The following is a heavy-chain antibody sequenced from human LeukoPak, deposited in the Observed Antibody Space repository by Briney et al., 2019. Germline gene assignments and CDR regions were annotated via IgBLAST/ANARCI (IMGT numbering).Heavy chain of an antibody. CDR3: AKPVAGTLRGFDY. V-gene: IGHV3-23*01. CDR2: ISGSGYST. D-gene: IGHD6-19*01. J-gene: IGHJ4*02. Sequence: GGSLRLSCAASGFTFSSYAMSWVRQAPGKGLEWVSAISGSGYSTYYADSVKGRFTISRDNSKNTQYLQMNSLRAEDTAVYYCAKPVAGTLRGFDYWGQGTLVTVSS. CDR1: GFTFSSYA.